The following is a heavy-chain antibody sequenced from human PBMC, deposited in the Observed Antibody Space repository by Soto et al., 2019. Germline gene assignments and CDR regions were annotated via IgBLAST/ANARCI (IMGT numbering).Heavy chain of an antibody. J-gene: IGHJ6*02. Sequence: EVQLVESGGGLVQPGGSLRLSCAASGLIFSDYHMDWFRQAPGKGLEWVGRIRRKANSYTTEYAASVKGRVTLSRDDSKISLYLQMNRLKTEDTAVYYCAMLGGWSGGSNDMDVWGQGTTVTVSS. CDR2: IRRKANSYTT. D-gene: IGHD6-19*01. CDR3: AMLGGWSGGSNDMDV. V-gene: IGHV3-72*01. CDR1: GLIFSDYH.